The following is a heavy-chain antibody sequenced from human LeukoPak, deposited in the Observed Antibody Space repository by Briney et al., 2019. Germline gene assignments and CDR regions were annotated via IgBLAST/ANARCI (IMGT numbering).Heavy chain of an antibody. D-gene: IGHD3-9*01. CDR3: ARGRPYYDILTGYPFDY. CDR2: INPNSGGT. J-gene: IGHJ4*02. CDR1: GYTFTGYC. Sequence: GASVKVSCKASGYTFTGYCMHWVRQAPGQGLEWMGWINPNSGGTNYAQKFQGRVTMTRDTSISTAYMELSRLRSDDTAVYYCARGRPYYDILTGYPFDYWGQGTLVTVSS. V-gene: IGHV1-2*02.